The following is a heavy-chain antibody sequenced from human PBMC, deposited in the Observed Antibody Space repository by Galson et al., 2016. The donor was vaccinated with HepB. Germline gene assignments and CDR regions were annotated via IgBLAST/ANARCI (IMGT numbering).Heavy chain of an antibody. CDR1: GFTFSTYN. CDR2: ISGSGSYL. J-gene: IGHJ6*02. V-gene: IGHV3-21*01. CDR3: SRDLRNVEGPDLTYYYGMDV. Sequence: SLRLSCAASGFTFSTYNTNWVRQTPGKGLEWVSSISGSGSYLYYADSVKGRFTISRDNANNSLYLHLSSLRAEDTAVYYCSRDLRNVEGPDLTYYYGMDVWGQGTTVTVSS. D-gene: IGHD1-1*01.